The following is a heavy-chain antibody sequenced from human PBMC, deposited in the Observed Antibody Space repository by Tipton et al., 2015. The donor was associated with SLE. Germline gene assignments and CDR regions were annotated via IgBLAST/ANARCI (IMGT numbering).Heavy chain of an antibody. Sequence: SPRLSCAASGFTFSSYAMSWVRQAPGKGLEWVSAMSGSGDSRYYADSVKGRFTISRDYFKNTLYLQMDSLRADDTAVYYCARGSSSIDYWGQGTLVTVSS. CDR1: GFTFSSYA. CDR2: MSGSGDSR. V-gene: IGHV3-23*01. D-gene: IGHD2-2*01. CDR3: ARGSSSIDY. J-gene: IGHJ4*02.